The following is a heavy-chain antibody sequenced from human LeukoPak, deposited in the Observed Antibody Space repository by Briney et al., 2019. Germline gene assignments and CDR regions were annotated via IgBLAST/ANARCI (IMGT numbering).Heavy chain of an antibody. CDR3: ARGAPERISSSTNYYFDY. CDR2: IKQDGSEK. J-gene: IGHJ4*02. V-gene: IGHV3-7*01. CDR1: GFTFSSYW. Sequence: GGSLRLSCAASGFTFSSYWMSWVRQAPGKGLEWVANIKQDGSEKYYVDSVKGRFTISRDNAKNSLYLQMNSLRAEDTAVYYCARGAPERISSSTNYYFDYWGQGTLVTVSS. D-gene: IGHD6-6*01.